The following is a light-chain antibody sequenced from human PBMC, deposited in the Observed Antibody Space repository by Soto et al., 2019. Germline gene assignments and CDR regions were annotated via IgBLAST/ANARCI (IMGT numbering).Light chain of an antibody. CDR3: HHFGSLPET. CDR2: SAS. Sequence: EIVMTQSPATLSVSPGERATLSCRASQSVYNNLAWYQQKPGRAPRLLFYSASSRATGIPDRFSGSGSGTDFTLTISRLEPEDFAVYYCHHFGSLPETFGQGTNVE. CDR1: QSVYNN. V-gene: IGKV3-20*01. J-gene: IGKJ1*01.